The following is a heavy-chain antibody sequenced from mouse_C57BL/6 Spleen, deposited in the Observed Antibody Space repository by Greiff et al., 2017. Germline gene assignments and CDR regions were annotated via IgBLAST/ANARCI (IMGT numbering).Heavy chain of an antibody. CDR3: ARGGLLRYYYAMDY. V-gene: IGHV1-26*01. J-gene: IGHJ4*01. D-gene: IGHD1-1*01. CDR2: INPNNGGT. Sequence: EVKLQQSGPELVKPGASVKISCKASGYTFTDYYMNWVKQSHGKSLEWIGDINPNNGGTSYNQKFKGKATLTVDKSSSTAYMELRSLTSEDSAVYYCARGGLLRYYYAMDYWGQGTSVTVSS. CDR1: GYTFTDYY.